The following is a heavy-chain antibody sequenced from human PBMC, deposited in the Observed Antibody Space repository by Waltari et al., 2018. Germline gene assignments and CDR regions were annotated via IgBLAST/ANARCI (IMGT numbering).Heavy chain of an antibody. Sequence: QVQLVQSGAEVKKPGASVKLSCKASGYTFSIFGMHWVRQVPGQRLGWVGWINPDLGKTKYSQKFQGRVAITKDTSETTVYLEVSSLTSEDTAVYYCAREREFGTGSYLAWLDTWGQGTLVTVSS. CDR2: INPDLGKT. CDR1: GYTFSIFG. CDR3: AREREFGTGSYLAWLDT. V-gene: IGHV1-3*01. D-gene: IGHD3-10*01. J-gene: IGHJ5*02.